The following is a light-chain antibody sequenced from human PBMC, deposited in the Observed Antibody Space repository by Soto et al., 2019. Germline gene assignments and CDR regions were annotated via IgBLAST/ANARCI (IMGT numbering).Light chain of an antibody. CDR2: DAS. V-gene: IGKV3-11*01. CDR3: QQRSNWLT. J-gene: IGKJ4*01. Sequence: EIVLPQYPATLSLSPGERATLSCRASQSVSSYLAWYQQKPGQAPRLLIYDASNRATGIPARFSGSGSGTDFTLTISSLEPEDFAVYYCQQRSNWLTFGGGTKVDIK. CDR1: QSVSSY.